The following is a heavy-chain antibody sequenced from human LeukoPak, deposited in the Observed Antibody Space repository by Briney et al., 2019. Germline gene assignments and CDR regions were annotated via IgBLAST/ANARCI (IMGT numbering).Heavy chain of an antibody. CDR2: INHSGST. CDR1: GGSFSGYY. V-gene: IGHV4-34*01. Sequence: SETLSLTCAVYGGSFSGYYWSWIRQPPGKGLEWIGEINHSGSTNYNPSLKSRVTISVDTSKNQFSLKLSSVTAADTAVYYCARGRGYSYGYSVSVYYYYMDVWGKGTTVTVSS. D-gene: IGHD5-18*01. CDR3: ARGRGYSYGYSVSVYYYYMDV. J-gene: IGHJ6*03.